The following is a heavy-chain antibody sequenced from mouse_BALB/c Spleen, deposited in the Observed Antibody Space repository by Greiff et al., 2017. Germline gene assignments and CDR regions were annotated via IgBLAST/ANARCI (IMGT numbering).Heavy chain of an antibody. Sequence: EVMLVESGGGLVKPGGSLKLSCAASGFAFSSYDMSWVRQTPEKRLEWVAYISSGGGSTYYPDTVKGRFTISRDNAKNTLYLQMSSLKSEDTAMYYCARQDYYGSSYNFDYWGQGTTLTVSS. CDR2: ISSGGGST. D-gene: IGHD1-1*01. CDR1: GFAFSSYD. V-gene: IGHV5-12-1*01. CDR3: ARQDYYGSSYNFDY. J-gene: IGHJ2*01.